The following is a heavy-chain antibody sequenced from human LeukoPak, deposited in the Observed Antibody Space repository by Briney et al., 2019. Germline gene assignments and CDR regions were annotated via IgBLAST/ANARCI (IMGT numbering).Heavy chain of an antibody. CDR3: ASKYQLLWGIDY. J-gene: IGHJ4*02. D-gene: IGHD2-2*01. Sequence: PGGSLRLSCAASGFTFSSYSMNWVRQAPGKGLEWVSSISSSSSYIYYADSVKGRFTISRDNANNSLYLQMNSLRAEDTAVYYCASKYQLLWGIDYWGQGTLVTVSS. CDR1: GFTFSSYS. V-gene: IGHV3-21*01. CDR2: ISSSSSYI.